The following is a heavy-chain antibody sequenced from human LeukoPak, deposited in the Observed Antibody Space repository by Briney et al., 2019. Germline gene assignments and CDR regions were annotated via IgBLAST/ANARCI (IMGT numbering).Heavy chain of an antibody. Sequence: ASVKASCKASGYTFTGYYMHWVRQSPGQGLEWLGWINANSGGTNYAQQFQGRVTMTRDTSISTAYMELSRLRSDDTAVYYCARDRTRTGYSSGWYRDYWGQGTLVTVSS. J-gene: IGHJ4*02. V-gene: IGHV1-2*02. CDR3: ARDRTRTGYSSGWYRDY. CDR1: GYTFTGYY. D-gene: IGHD6-19*01. CDR2: INANSGGT.